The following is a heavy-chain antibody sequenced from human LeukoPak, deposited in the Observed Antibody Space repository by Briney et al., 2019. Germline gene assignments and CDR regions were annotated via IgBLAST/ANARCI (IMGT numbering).Heavy chain of an antibody. V-gene: IGHV1-69*01. D-gene: IGHD5-18*01. CDR3: ARDHNGYSYGLLHY. CDR1: GGTFSSYA. J-gene: IGHJ4*01. CDR2: IIPIFGTA. Sequence: SVKVSCKASGGTFSSYAISWVRQAPGQGLEWMGGIIPIFGTANYAQKFQGRVTITADESTSTAYMELSSLRSEDTAVHYCARDHNGYSYGLLHYWGQGTLVTVSS.